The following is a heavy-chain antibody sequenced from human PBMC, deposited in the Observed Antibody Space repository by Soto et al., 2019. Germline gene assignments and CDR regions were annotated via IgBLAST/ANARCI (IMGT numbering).Heavy chain of an antibody. CDR2: IIPIFGTA. CDR1: GGTFSSYA. D-gene: IGHD2-21*02. J-gene: IGHJ4*02. CDR3: ARLPAVTATGGYFDY. Sequence: ASVKVSCKASGGTFSSYAISWVRQAPGQGLEWMGGIIPIFGTANYAQKFQGRVTITADESTSTAYMELSSLRSEDTAVYYCARLPAVTATGGYFDYWGQGTLVTVSS. V-gene: IGHV1-69*13.